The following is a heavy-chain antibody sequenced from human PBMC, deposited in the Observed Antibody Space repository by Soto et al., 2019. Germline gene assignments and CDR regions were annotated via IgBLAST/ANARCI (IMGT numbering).Heavy chain of an antibody. D-gene: IGHD3-22*01. CDR2: IYYSGST. CDR1: GGSISSGGYY. Sequence: SETLSLTCTVSGGSISSGGYYWSWIRQHPGKGLEWIGYIYYSGSTYYNPSLKSRVTISVDTSKNQFSLKLSSVTAADTAVYYCARGLHYYDSSGYYSSDTNWFDPWGQGTLVTVSS. CDR3: ARGLHYYDSSGYYSSDTNWFDP. V-gene: IGHV4-31*03. J-gene: IGHJ5*02.